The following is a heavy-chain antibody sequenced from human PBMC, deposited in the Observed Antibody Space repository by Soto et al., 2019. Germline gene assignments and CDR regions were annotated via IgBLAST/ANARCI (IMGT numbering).Heavy chain of an antibody. CDR3: ARNLASHTNYYYGVDV. V-gene: IGHV4-39*01. CDR2: IYYYGST. CDR1: GGSIIISGYY. Sequence: PSETLSLTCTVSGGSIIISGYYWVWIRHPPGKGLEWIGSIYYYGSTNYNPSLKSRVTISIDTSKNQFSLKLTSVTAADTAVYYCARNLASHTNYYYGVDVWGQGTTVTVSS. D-gene: IGHD1-1*01. J-gene: IGHJ6*02.